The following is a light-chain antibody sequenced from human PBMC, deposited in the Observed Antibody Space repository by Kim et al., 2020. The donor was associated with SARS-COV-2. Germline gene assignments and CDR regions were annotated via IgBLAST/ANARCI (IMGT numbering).Light chain of an antibody. CDR2: GAS. CDR1: QSVNSN. V-gene: IGKV3-15*01. Sequence: EIVMTQSPATLSVSPGERATLSCRASQSVNSNLAWYQQKPGQAPRLLIYGASTRATGIPARFSGSGSGTEFTLTISSLQSEDFAVYYCQQFHNWRTFGQGTKVDIK. J-gene: IGKJ1*01. CDR3: QQFHNWRT.